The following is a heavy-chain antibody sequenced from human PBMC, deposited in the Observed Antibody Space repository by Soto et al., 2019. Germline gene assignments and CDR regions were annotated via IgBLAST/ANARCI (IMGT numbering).Heavy chain of an antibody. V-gene: IGHV3-13*01. CDR2: IGIAGDT. D-gene: IGHD5-18*01. Sequence: EVQLVESGGGLVQPGGSLRLSCAASGFTFSSYDMHWVRQATGKGLEWVSAIGIAGDTYYPGSVKGRFTISRENAKNSLYLQMNSLRAEDTAVYYCARDKASGGYSYGPHRGHAFDIWGQGTMVTVSS. CDR1: GFTFSSYD. J-gene: IGHJ3*02. CDR3: ARDKASGGYSYGPHRGHAFDI.